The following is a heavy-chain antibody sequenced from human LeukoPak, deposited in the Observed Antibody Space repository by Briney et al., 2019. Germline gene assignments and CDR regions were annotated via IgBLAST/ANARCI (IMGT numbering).Heavy chain of an antibody. J-gene: IGHJ5*02. CDR3: ARDRDEGYSYGYEWS. D-gene: IGHD5-18*01. CDR2: ISSSSSYI. Sequence: PGGSLTLSCAASGFTFSSYSMNWVRQAPGKGLAWVSSISSSSSYIYYADSVKRRFTISRDNAKNSLYLQMNSLRAEDAAVYYCARDRDEGYSYGYEWSWGQGTLVTVSS. V-gene: IGHV3-21*01. CDR1: GFTFSSYS.